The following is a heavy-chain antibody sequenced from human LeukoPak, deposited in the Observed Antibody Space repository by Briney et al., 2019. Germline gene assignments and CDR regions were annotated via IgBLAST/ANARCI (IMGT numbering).Heavy chain of an antibody. CDR2: IWYDGSNK. D-gene: IGHD5/OR15-5a*01. J-gene: IGHJ4*02. Sequence: HPGGSLRLSCAASGFTFSSYGMHWVRQAPGKGLEWVAVIWYDGSNKYYADSVKGRFTISRDNSKNTLYLQMNSLRAEDTAVYYCAKDLIPSVVWGQGTLVTVSS. CDR1: GFTFSSYG. CDR3: AKDLIPSVV. V-gene: IGHV3-33*06.